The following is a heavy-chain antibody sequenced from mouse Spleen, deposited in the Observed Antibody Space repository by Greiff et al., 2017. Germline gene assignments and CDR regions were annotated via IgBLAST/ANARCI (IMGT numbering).Heavy chain of an antibody. CDR2: IYPGDGDT. CDR1: GYAFSSSW. J-gene: IGHJ4*01. Sequence: QVQLQQSGPELVKPGASVKISCKASGYAFSSSWMNWVKQRPGQGLEWIGRIYPGDGDTNYNGKFKGKATLTADKSSSTAYMQLSSLTSVDSAVYFCARGLLRAMDYWCRDTSDTVSS. CDR3: ARGLLRAMDY. D-gene: IGHD2-3*01. V-gene: IGHV1-82*01.